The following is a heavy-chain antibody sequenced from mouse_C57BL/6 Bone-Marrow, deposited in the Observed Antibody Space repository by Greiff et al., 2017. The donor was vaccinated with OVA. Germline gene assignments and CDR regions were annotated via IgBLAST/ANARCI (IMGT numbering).Heavy chain of an antibody. CDR2: ISYSGST. J-gene: IGHJ3*01. V-gene: IGHV3-1*01. CDR3: ARGNYGSSYEFAY. Sequence: EVKLQESGPGMVKPSQSLSLTCTVPGYSITSGYDWHWIRHFPGNKLEWMGYISYSGSTNYNPSLKSRISITHDTSKNHFFLKLNSVTTEDTATYYCARGNYGSSYEFAYWGQGTLVTVSA. D-gene: IGHD1-1*01. CDR1: GYSITSGYD.